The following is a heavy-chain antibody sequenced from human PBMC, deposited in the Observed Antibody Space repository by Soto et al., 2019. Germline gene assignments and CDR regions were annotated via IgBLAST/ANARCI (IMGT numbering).Heavy chain of an antibody. J-gene: IGHJ3*02. D-gene: IGHD3-22*01. CDR3: AKVGDYGSSGYGTYAFDI. CDR2: SRWNSGSI. CDR1: GFTFDDYA. V-gene: IGHV3-9*01. Sequence: EVQLVESGGGLVQPGRSLRLSCAASGFTFDDYAMHWVRQAPGKGLEWVSGSRWNSGSIGYAEAVKGRFTISRDHAKNSLYLQMNSLRAEDTALYYCAKVGDYGSSGYGTYAFDIWGQGTMVTVSS.